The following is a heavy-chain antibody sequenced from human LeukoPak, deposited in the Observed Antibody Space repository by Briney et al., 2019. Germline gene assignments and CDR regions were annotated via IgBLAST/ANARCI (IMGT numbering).Heavy chain of an antibody. Sequence: SETLSLTCTVSGGSISSSSYYWGWIRQPPGKGLEWIGSIYYSGSTNYNPSLKSRVTISVDTSKNQFSLKLSSVTAADTAVYYCASLTGYSSGWDTYYFDYWGQGTLVTVSS. CDR3: ASLTGYSSGWDTYYFDY. J-gene: IGHJ4*02. V-gene: IGHV4-39*07. D-gene: IGHD6-19*01. CDR1: GGSISSSSYY. CDR2: IYYSGST.